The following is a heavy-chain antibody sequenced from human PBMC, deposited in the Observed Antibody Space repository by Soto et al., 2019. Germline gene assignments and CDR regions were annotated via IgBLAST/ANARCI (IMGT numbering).Heavy chain of an antibody. Sequence: QVQLVESGGGVVQPGRSLRLSCAASGFSFSSYAMHWVRQAPGKGLEWVAVISYDGSNKYYADSVKGRFTISRDNSKNTLCLQMNSLSAEDTAVYYCAREHGDSGNTPRYWGQVTLVTVSS. D-gene: IGHD4-17*01. V-gene: IGHV3-30-3*01. CDR3: AREHGDSGNTPRY. CDR2: ISYDGSNK. CDR1: GFSFSSYA. J-gene: IGHJ4*02.